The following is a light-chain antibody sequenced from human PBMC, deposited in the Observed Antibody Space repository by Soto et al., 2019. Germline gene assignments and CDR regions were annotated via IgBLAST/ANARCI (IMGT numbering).Light chain of an antibody. Sequence: DVQMTQSPPTLSASVGDRVTITCRASQNIGDWLAWFQQKPGRAPKLLIYKASNLESGVPSTFSGSASGTEFTLTISSLQPADFATYYCQQYYDYSWTFGQGTKVDIK. CDR2: KAS. CDR3: QQYYDYSWT. J-gene: IGKJ1*01. V-gene: IGKV1-5*03. CDR1: QNIGDW.